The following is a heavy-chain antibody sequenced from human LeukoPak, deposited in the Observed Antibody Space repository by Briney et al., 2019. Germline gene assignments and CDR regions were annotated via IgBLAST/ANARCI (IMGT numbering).Heavy chain of an antibody. CDR3: ARGESSTSCHDY. J-gene: IGHJ4*02. D-gene: IGHD2-2*01. Sequence: GGSLRLSCAASGFTFSSYAMHWVRQAPGKGLEWVAVISYDGSNKYYADPVKGRFTISRDNSKNTLYLQMNSLRAEDTAVYYCARGESSTSCHDYWGQGTLVTVSS. CDR1: GFTFSSYA. V-gene: IGHV3-30-3*01. CDR2: ISYDGSNK.